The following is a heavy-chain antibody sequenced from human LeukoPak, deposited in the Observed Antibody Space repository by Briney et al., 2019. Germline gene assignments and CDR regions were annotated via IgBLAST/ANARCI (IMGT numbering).Heavy chain of an antibody. D-gene: IGHD3-22*01. V-gene: IGHV4-39*01. CDR1: GGSISCSSYY. CDR2: IYYSGST. CDR3: ASQADYYDSSGYTLDP. J-gene: IGHJ5*02. Sequence: SQALSLTCTVSGGSISCSSYYWGWIRQPPGKGLEWIGSIYYSGSTYYNPSLKSRVTISVDTSKNQFSLKLSSVTAADTAVYYCASQADYYDSSGYTLDPWGQGTLVTVSS.